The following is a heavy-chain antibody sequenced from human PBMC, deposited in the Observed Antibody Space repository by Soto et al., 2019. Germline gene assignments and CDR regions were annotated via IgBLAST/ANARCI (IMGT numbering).Heavy chain of an antibody. D-gene: IGHD3-22*01. CDR3: AREIDYDSSGYHGY. V-gene: IGHV1-18*01. Sequence: QVQLVQSGAEVKKPGASVKVSCKASGYTFTSYGISWVRQAPGQGLEWMGWISAYNGNTNYAQKLQGRVTMTTDTSTSTAYMELRGLGSDDTAVYYCAREIDYDSSGYHGYWGQGTLVTVSS. CDR1: GYTFTSYG. J-gene: IGHJ4*02. CDR2: ISAYNGNT.